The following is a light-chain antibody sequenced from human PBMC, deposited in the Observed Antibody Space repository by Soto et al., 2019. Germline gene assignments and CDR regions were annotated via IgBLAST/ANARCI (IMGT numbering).Light chain of an antibody. V-gene: IGKV3-20*01. J-gene: IGKJ3*01. Sequence: EIVLTQSPGTLSLSRGERATLSCRASQTVSAGYLAWYQHKPGQAPRLLIYGASIRAAGIPDRFSGSGSRTDFTLTIRRLEPEDSAIYYCQQYGSSLVTFGPGTKVDIK. CDR2: GAS. CDR3: QQYGSSLVT. CDR1: QTVSAGY.